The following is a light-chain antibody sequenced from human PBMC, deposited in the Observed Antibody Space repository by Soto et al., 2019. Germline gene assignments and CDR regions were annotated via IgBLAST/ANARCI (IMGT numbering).Light chain of an antibody. CDR1: QNIYSY. Sequence: DIQMTQSPSSLSASVGDRATITCRASQNIYSYVNWYQQKPGKAPKLLIYDASSLESGVPSRFSGSGSGTEFTLTISSLQPDDFATYYCQQYNSYSAFGQGTKVDI. J-gene: IGKJ1*01. CDR2: DAS. V-gene: IGKV1-5*01. CDR3: QQYNSYSA.